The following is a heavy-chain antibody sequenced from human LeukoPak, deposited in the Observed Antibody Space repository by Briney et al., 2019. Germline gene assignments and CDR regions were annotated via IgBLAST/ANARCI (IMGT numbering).Heavy chain of an antibody. CDR1: GGSFSGYY. Sequence: SETLSLTCAVYGGSFSGYYWSWIRQPPGKGLEWIGEINHSGSTNYKSSLKSRVTISVDTSKNQFSLKLNSLTAADTAVYYCARQGSGSPGTSYYYYYMAVWGKGTTVTISS. V-gene: IGHV4-34*01. D-gene: IGHD3-10*01. J-gene: IGHJ6*03. CDR3: ARQGSGSPGTSYYYYYMAV. CDR2: INHSGST.